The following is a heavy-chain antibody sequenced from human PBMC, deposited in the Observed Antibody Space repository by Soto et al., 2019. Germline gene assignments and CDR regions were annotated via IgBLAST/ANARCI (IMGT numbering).Heavy chain of an antibody. CDR2: IIPIFCTA. V-gene: IGHV1-69*13. Sequence: GASVKVSCKASGGTFSSSAISWVRPAPAQGLELRGGIIPIFCTANHAQKFQGRVTITADESTSTAYMELSSLRSEDTAVYSCARADPGHYVWWFDPWGQGTLVTVSS. D-gene: IGHD4-17*01. CDR3: ARADPGHYVWWFDP. J-gene: IGHJ5*02. CDR1: GGTFSSSA.